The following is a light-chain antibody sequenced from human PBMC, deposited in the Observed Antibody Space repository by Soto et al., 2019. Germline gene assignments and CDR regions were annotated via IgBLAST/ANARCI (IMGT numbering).Light chain of an antibody. CDR3: QSSDDTGNYYL. Sequence: SSERRHSPSVSLSPGHTARITCSGDELSKQYVYWYQQKPGQAPVLVIYKDTERASGIPERFSASSSGTTVTLTISGVRAEDEADYYCQSSDDTGNYYLFGTGTKVTVL. J-gene: IGLJ1*01. CDR2: KDT. CDR1: ELSKQY. V-gene: IGLV3-25*02.